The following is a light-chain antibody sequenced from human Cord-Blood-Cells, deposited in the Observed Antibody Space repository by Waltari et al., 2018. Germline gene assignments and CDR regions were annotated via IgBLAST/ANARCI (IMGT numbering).Light chain of an antibody. J-gene: IGKJ1*01. CDR3: QQYGSART. CDR2: GAS. V-gene: IGKV3-20*01. Sequence: EIVLTQSPGTLSLSPGERATNSCRAGQSVSSSYLAWYQQKPDQAPRLLIYGASGRATGVPDRFSGSGSGTDFTLTISRLGPEDFAVDYCQQYGSARTFGQGTKVEIK. CDR1: QSVSSSY.